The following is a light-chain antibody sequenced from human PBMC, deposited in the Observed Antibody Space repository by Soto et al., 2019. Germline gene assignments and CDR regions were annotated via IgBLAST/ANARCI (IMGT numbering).Light chain of an antibody. V-gene: IGLV8-61*01. CDR1: SGSVSTSYY. J-gene: IGLJ3*02. Sequence: QTVVTQEPSFSVSPGRTVTLTCGLSSGSVSTSYYPTWYQQTPGQAPRRLIYSTNTRSSGVPDRFSGSILENKAALTITGAQADDESDYYCVLYVGSGISVFGGGTKLTVL. CDR3: VLYVGSGISV. CDR2: STN.